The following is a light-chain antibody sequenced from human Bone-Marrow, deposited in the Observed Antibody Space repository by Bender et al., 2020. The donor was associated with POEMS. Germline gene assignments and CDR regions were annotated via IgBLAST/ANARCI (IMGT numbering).Light chain of an antibody. J-gene: IGLJ3*02. CDR2: DVS. CDR3: SSYTSISTWV. Sequence: QSGLTQPASVSGSPGQSISISCTGSSSDVGAYNYVAWYQQHPGKAPKLMIYDVSNRPSGVSDRFSGSKSGNTASLTISGLQAEDEADYYCSSYTSISTWVFGGGTKLTVL. V-gene: IGLV2-14*03. CDR1: SSDVGAYNY.